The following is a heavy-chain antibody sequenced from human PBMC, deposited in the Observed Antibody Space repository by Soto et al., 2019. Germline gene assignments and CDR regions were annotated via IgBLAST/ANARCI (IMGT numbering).Heavy chain of an antibody. Sequence: QVLLQQWGAGRLKPSETLSLTCAVYGGSFIDYSWGWIRQSPGTGLEWIGEISQSGSANYNPSLQSRVTISVDTSKNQFSLKLYSVTAADAAVYYCARVSDYWSQGTLVTVSS. CDR3: ARVSDY. CDR2: ISQSGSA. V-gene: IGHV4-34*01. CDR1: GGSFIDYS. J-gene: IGHJ4*02.